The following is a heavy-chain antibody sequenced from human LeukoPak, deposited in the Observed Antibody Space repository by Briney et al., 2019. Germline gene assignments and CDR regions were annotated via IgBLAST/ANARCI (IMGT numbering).Heavy chain of an antibody. CDR1: GLTFSRYG. CDR2: IPYDGDNG. D-gene: IGHD2-21*01. V-gene: IGHV3-30*02. Sequence: GGSLRLSCAASGLTFSRYGMHWVRQAPDKGLEWVAFIPYDGDNGYYADSVKGRFTISRDNSKNTLYLQMNSLRGEDTAVYYCCGDFDYWGQGTLVTVSS. CDR3: CGDFDY. J-gene: IGHJ4*02.